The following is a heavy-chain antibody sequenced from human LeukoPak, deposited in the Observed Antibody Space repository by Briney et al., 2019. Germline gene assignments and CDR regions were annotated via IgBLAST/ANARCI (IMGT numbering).Heavy chain of an antibody. CDR3: ARPYYYGSGSYSAPFDP. V-gene: IGHV4-34*01. Sequence: SETLSLTCAVYGGSFSGYYWSWIRQPPGKGLEWIGEINHSGSTNYNPSLKSRVTISVDTSKNQFSLKLSSVTAADTAVYYCARPYYYGSGSYSAPFDPWGQGTLVTVSS. CDR2: INHSGST. CDR1: GGSFSGYY. D-gene: IGHD3-10*01. J-gene: IGHJ5*02.